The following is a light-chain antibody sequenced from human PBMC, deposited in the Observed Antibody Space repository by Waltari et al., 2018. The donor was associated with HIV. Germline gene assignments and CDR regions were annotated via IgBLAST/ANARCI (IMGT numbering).Light chain of an antibody. CDR2: EGS. Sequence: QSALTQPASVSGSPGQSITISCTGTSRDVGSYTLVSWYQQHPGKAPKLMIYEGSKRPSGVSNRFSGSKSGNTASLTISGLQAEDEADYYCCSYAGSNVVFGGGTKLTVL. V-gene: IGLV2-23*01. CDR3: CSYAGSNVV. J-gene: IGLJ2*01. CDR1: SRDVGSYTL.